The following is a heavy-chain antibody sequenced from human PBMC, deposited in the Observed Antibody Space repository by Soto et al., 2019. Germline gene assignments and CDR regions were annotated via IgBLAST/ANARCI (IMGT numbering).Heavy chain of an antibody. Sequence: SETLSLTCTVSGGSISSSSYYWGWIRRPPGKGLEWIGSIYYSGSTYYSPSLKSRVTISVDTSKNQFSLKLSSVTAADTAVYYCARPESDYYDSSGYYGMDVWGQGTTVTVS. V-gene: IGHV4-39*01. J-gene: IGHJ6*02. CDR3: ARPESDYYDSSGYYGMDV. CDR2: IYYSGST. D-gene: IGHD3-22*01. CDR1: GGSISSSSYY.